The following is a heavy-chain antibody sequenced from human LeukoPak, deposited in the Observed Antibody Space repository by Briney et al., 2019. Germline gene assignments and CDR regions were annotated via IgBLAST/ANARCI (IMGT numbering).Heavy chain of an antibody. CDR2: FNREDGAP. J-gene: IGHJ1*01. CDR1: GYSVTELS. D-gene: IGHD3-22*01. CDR3: ATLDSYYDSSGRPLLPD. Sequence: ASVTVSCKVSGYSVTELSMHWVRQAPGGGLEWVGGFNREDGAPVYAQHFQGRVTMTEDTSTDTAYMELSSLRSEDTALYNCATLDSYYDSSGRPLLPDWGQGTLVTVSS. V-gene: IGHV1-24*01.